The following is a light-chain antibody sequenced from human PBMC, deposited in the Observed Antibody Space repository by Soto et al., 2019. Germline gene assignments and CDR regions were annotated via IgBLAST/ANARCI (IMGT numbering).Light chain of an antibody. CDR2: AAS. CDR3: EQSYATPYT. Sequence: DIQMTQSPSSQSAVVGDRVTITCRASQTIGKYLNWYQQKPGKAPNLLIYAASSLQSGVPPRFSGSGSGTDFTLTISSLQPEDFATYYCEQSYATPYTFGQGTKLEIK. CDR1: QTIGKY. J-gene: IGKJ2*01. V-gene: IGKV1-39*01.